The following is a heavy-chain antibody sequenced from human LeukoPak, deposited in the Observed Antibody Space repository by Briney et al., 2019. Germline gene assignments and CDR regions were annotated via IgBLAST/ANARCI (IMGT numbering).Heavy chain of an antibody. D-gene: IGHD2-2*01. V-gene: IGHV4-34*01. CDR1: GGSFSGYY. CDR3: ASRPICSSTSCYQVYYFHY. CDR2: INHSGST. Sequence: SEALSLTCAVYGGSFSGYYWSWIRQPPGKGLEWIGEINHSGSTNYNPSLKSRVTISVDTSKNQFSLKLSSVTAADTAVYYCASRPICSSTSCYQVYYFHYWGQGTLVTVSS. J-gene: IGHJ4*02.